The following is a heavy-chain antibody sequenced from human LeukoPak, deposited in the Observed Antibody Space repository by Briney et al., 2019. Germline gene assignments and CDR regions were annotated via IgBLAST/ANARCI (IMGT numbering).Heavy chain of an antibody. CDR2: INPNSGGT. Sequence: ASVKVSCKASGYTFTGYYMHWVRQAPGQGLEWMGWINPNSGGTNYAQKFQGRVTMTRDTSTSTVYMELSSLRSEDTAVYYCARGSYYYDSSGYYGNFDYWGQGTLVTVSS. J-gene: IGHJ4*02. CDR3: ARGSYYYDSSGYYGNFDY. CDR1: GYTFTGYY. D-gene: IGHD3-22*01. V-gene: IGHV1-2*02.